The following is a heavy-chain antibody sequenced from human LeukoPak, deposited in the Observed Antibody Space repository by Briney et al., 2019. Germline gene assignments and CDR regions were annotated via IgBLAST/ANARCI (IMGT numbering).Heavy chain of an antibody. D-gene: IGHD2-2*01. CDR2: IWYDGSKK. CDR1: GFTFSSYG. V-gene: IGHV3-33*01. Sequence: GRSLRLSCAASGFTFSSYGMHWVRQAPGKGLEWVGVIWYDGSKKYYADSVKGRFTISRDNSKNTLYLQMNSLRAEDTAVYYCARDPGYCSSTSCHLYYYYYMDVWGKGTTVTVSS. CDR3: ARDPGYCSSTSCHLYYYYYMDV. J-gene: IGHJ6*03.